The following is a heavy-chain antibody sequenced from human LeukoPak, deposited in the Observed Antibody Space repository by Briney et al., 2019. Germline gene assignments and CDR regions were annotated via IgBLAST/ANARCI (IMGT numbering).Heavy chain of an antibody. CDR3: ARRGALDFWSGYYAFGSWFDP. CDR1: RGSISSRRYY. D-gene: IGHD3-3*01. Sequence: SETLSLTFTVSRGSISSRRYYWGWIRQPPGKGLEWIGNFYYSGRTYYNPSLKSRVTISVDTSKNQFSLNLSSVTAADTAVYYCARRGALDFWSGYYAFGSWFDPWGQGTLVTVSS. J-gene: IGHJ5*02. V-gene: IGHV4-39*01. CDR2: FYYSGRT.